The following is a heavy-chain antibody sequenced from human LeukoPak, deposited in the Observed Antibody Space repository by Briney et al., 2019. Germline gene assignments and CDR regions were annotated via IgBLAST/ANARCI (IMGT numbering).Heavy chain of an antibody. CDR2: ISAYNGNT. D-gene: IGHD3-10*01. CDR3: ASVGNYYYGSGSYLPYYYMDV. Sequence: ASVKVSCKASGYTFTSYGISWVRQAPGQGLEWMGWISAYNGNTNYAQRLQGRVTMTTDTSTSTAYMELRSLRSDDTAVYYCASVGNYYYGSGSYLPYYYMDVWGKGTTVTVSS. CDR1: GYTFTSYG. J-gene: IGHJ6*03. V-gene: IGHV1-18*01.